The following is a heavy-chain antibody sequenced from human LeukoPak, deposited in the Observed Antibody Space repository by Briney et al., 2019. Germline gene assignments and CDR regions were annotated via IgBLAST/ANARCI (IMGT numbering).Heavy chain of an antibody. Sequence: GGSLRLSCAASGFTFSSYSMNWVRQAPGKGLEWVSYISSSSSTIYNADSVKGRFTISRDNAKNSLYLQMNSLRAEDTAVYYCARDLGYCSSTSCEYYFDYWGQGTLVTVSS. CDR2: ISSSSSTI. J-gene: IGHJ4*02. CDR1: GFTFSSYS. CDR3: ARDLGYCSSTSCEYYFDY. D-gene: IGHD2-2*01. V-gene: IGHV3-48*04.